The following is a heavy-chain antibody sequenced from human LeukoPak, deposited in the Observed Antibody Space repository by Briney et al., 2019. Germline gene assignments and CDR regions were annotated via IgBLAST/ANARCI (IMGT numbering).Heavy chain of an antibody. J-gene: IGHJ4*02. V-gene: IGHV4-4*02. Sequence: SETLSLTCAVSGGSISSSNWWSWVRQPPGKGLEWIGEIYHSGSTNYNPSLKSRVTISVDKSKNQFSLKLSSVTAADTAVYYCARYIHYYDSSGYYYPDWGQGTLVTVYS. CDR3: ARYIHYYDSSGYYYPD. CDR1: GGSISSSNW. CDR2: IYHSGST. D-gene: IGHD3-22*01.